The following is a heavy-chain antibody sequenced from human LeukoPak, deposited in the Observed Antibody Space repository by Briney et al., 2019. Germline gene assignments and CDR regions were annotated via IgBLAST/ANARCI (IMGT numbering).Heavy chain of an antibody. D-gene: IGHD3-22*01. CDR3: ARDGRNYYDRSGYYSALAY. CDR1: GFTFNSYA. V-gene: IGHV3-30-3*01. J-gene: IGHJ4*02. Sequence: PGRSLRLSCAASGFTFNSYAMHWVRQAPGRGLEWVAVISYDGSNKYYADSVKGRFNISRDNSKNTLYLQMNSLRADDTAVYYCARDGRNYYDRSGYYSALAYWGQGTLVTVSS. CDR2: ISYDGSNK.